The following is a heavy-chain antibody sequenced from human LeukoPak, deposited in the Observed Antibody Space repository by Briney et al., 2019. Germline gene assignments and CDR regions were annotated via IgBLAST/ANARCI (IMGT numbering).Heavy chain of an antibody. CDR1: GGTFSSYA. D-gene: IGHD7-27*01. J-gene: IGHJ5*02. Sequence: SVKVSCKASGGTFSSYAISWVRQAPGQGLEWMGGIIPIFGKANYAQKFQGRVTITTDESTSTAYMELSSLRSEDTAVYYCARVLGIGFDPWGQGTLVTVSS. CDR2: IIPIFGKA. CDR3: ARVLGIGFDP. V-gene: IGHV1-69*05.